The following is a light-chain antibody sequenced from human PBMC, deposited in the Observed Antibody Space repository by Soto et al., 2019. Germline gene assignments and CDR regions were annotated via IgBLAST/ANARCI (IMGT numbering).Light chain of an antibody. CDR2: DAS. CDR1: RDIATN. V-gene: IGKV1-33*01. CDR3: QQYDNLLWT. Sequence: DIQMTQSHSSLLHLVGTGVTLPSKPSRDIATNLNWYQQKPGKAPKLLIYDASNLETGVPSRFSGSGSGTDFTFTISSLQPEDIATYYCQQYDNLLWTFGQGTKVEIK. J-gene: IGKJ1*01.